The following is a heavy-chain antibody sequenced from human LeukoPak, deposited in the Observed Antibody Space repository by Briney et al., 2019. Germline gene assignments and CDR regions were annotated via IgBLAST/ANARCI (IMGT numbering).Heavy chain of an antibody. J-gene: IGHJ4*02. D-gene: IGHD3-16*01. V-gene: IGHV3-64D*09. CDR2: ISSNVGST. CDR3: VKDRWVDY. Sequence: GGSLTLSCSVSGFSISDYALHWVRHAPLPGMEYVSSISSNVGSTYYVDSVKGRFTISSDNSKNALYLQMSSLRTEDSAFYYCVKDRWVDYWGQGILVSVSS. CDR1: GFSISDYA.